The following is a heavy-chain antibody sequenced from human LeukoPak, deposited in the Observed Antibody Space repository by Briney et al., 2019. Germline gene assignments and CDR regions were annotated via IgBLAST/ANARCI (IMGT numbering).Heavy chain of an antibody. Sequence: GGSLRLSCAASGFTVSSNYMSWVRQAPGKGLEWVSVIYSGGSTYYADSVKGRFTISRDNSKNTLYLQMNSLRAEDTAVYYCARVLWYSSSWEPERHYGMDVWGQGTTVTVSS. J-gene: IGHJ6*02. CDR2: IYSGGST. CDR3: ARVLWYSSSWEPERHYGMDV. V-gene: IGHV3-53*01. CDR1: GFTVSSNY. D-gene: IGHD6-13*01.